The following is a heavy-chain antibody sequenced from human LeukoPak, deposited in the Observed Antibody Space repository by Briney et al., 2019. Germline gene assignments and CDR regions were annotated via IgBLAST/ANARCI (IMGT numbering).Heavy chain of an antibody. V-gene: IGHV4-38-2*01. CDR3: ARVLKWFGVDAFDI. CDR1: GFSISSGYY. Sequence: SSETLSLTCAVSGFSISSGYYWGWIRQPPGKGLEWIGSFYHSGNTYYNPSLKSRVTISVDTSKNQFSLKLSSVTAADTAVYYWARVLKWFGVDAFDIWGQGTMVTVSS. CDR2: FYHSGNT. D-gene: IGHD3-10*01. J-gene: IGHJ3*02.